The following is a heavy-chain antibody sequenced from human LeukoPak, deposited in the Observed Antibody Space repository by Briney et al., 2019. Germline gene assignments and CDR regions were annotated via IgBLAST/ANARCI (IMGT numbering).Heavy chain of an antibody. J-gene: IGHJ4*02. CDR2: MYYSGST. D-gene: IGHD3-10*01. Sequence: SETLSLTCTVSGGSISSSSYYWVWIRQPPGKGLEWIGSMYYSGSTYYNLSLKSRVTTSVDTSKNHFSLKLSSVTAADTAVYYCASLLYGSYYFDSWGQGTQVTVSS. V-gene: IGHV4-39*02. CDR3: ASLLYGSYYFDS. CDR1: GGSISSSSYY.